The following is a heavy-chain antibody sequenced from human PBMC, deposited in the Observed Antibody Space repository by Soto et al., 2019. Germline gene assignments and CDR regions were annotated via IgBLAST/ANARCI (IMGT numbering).Heavy chain of an antibody. Sequence: QVQLQESGPGLVKPSETLSLTCTVSGGSIRSYYWSWIRQPPGKGLEWIAYISNTGYTNYNPSLKSRVTISVDTSKNQFSLKLTSVTAADTAVYYCARLLPVVGTSDWFDPWGQGTLVTASS. CDR1: GGSIRSYY. V-gene: IGHV4-59*01. J-gene: IGHJ5*02. CDR3: ARLLPVVGTSDWFDP. CDR2: ISNTGYT. D-gene: IGHD6-19*01.